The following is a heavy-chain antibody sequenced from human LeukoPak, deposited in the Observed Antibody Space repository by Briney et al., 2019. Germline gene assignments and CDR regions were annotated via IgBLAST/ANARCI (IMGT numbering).Heavy chain of an antibody. V-gene: IGHV4-34*01. J-gene: IGHJ4*02. CDR2: INHSGST. CDR3: ARGPGAAYFDY. Sequence: SETLSLTCAVYGGSFSGYYWSWIRRPPGKGLEWIGEINHSGSTNYNPSLKSRVTISVDTSKNQFSLKLSSVTAADTAVYYCARGPGAAYFDYWGQGTLVTVSS. CDR1: GGSFSGYY. D-gene: IGHD1-26*01.